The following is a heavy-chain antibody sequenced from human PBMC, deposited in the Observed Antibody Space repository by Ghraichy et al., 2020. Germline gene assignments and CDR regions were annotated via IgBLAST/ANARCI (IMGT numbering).Heavy chain of an antibody. V-gene: IGHV4-34*01. CDR2: INHSGST. CDR3: ARKRSFDY. J-gene: IGHJ4*02. Sequence: SQTLSLTCAVYGGSFSGYYWSWIRQPPGKGLEWIGEINHSGSTNYNPSLKSRVTISVDTSKHQFPLKLSSVTAADTAVYYCARKRSFDYWGQGTLVTVSS. CDR1: GGSFSGYY.